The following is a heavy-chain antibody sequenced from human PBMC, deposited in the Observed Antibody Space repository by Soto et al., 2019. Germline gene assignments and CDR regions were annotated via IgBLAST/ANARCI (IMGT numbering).Heavy chain of an antibody. J-gene: IGHJ6*02. V-gene: IGHV3-21*01. CDR3: ARDRGLAARPDGSGLRYYYYYYGMDV. CDR2: ISSSSSYI. Sequence: EVQLVESGGGLVKPGGSLRLSCAASGFTFSSYSMNWVRQAPGKGLEWVSSISSSSSYIYYADSVKGRFTISRDNAKNALYRQMNSRRAEDTAVYYCARDRGLAARPDGSGLRYYYYYYGMDVWGQGTTVTVSS. D-gene: IGHD6-6*01. CDR1: GFTFSSYS.